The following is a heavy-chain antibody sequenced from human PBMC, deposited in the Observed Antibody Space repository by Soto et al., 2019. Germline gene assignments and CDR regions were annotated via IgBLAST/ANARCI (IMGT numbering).Heavy chain of an antibody. J-gene: IGHJ4*02. Sequence: ASVKVSCKTSGYTFSTYDINWVRQAPGQGLEWMGWMNPNTGNTGYAQKFQGRVTMTRNTSISTAYMELSSLRSEDTAVYYCARVAGVYYDSSGITTGVGDFDYWGQGTLVTVSS. CDR3: ARVAGVYYDSSGITTGVGDFDY. CDR2: MNPNTGNT. V-gene: IGHV1-8*01. CDR1: GYTFSTYD. D-gene: IGHD3-22*01.